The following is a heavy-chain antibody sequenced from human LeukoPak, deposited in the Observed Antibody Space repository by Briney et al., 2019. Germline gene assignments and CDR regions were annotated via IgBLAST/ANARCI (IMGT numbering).Heavy chain of an antibody. V-gene: IGHV4-59*08. CDR3: ARFMYQLVEVDY. D-gene: IGHD2-2*01. CDR2: IYYSGST. Sequence: PSETLSLTCTVSGGSISSYYWSWIRQPPGKGLEWIGYIYYSGSTYYNPSLKSRVTISVDTSKNQFSLKLSSVTAADTAVYYCARFMYQLVEVDYWGQGTLVTVSS. CDR1: GGSISSYY. J-gene: IGHJ4*02.